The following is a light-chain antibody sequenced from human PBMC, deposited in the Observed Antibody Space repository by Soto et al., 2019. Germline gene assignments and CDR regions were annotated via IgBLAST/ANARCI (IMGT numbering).Light chain of an antibody. Sequence: DIVMTQSPDSLAVSLGERATINCKSSQSVLYSSNNKNYLAWYQQKPGQAPRLLIYGASSRATGIPDRFSGSGSGTDFTLTISRLEPEDFAVYYCQQYGSSITFGQGTRLENK. J-gene: IGKJ5*01. CDR1: QSVLYSSNNKNY. V-gene: IGKV4-1*01. CDR3: QQYGSSIT. CDR2: GAS.